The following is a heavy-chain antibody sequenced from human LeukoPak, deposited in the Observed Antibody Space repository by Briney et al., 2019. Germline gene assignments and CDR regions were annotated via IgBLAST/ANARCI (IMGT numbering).Heavy chain of an antibody. CDR1: GFTVSSNY. Sequence: GGSLRLSCAASGFTVSSNYMSWVRQAPGKGLEWVSVIYSGGTTYYADSVKGRFIISRDNSKNTLYLQMNSLRAEDTAVYYCARAPSSGYQYHFDYWGQGTLVTVSS. CDR2: IYSGGTT. D-gene: IGHD3-22*01. J-gene: IGHJ4*02. V-gene: IGHV3-53*01. CDR3: ARAPSSGYQYHFDY.